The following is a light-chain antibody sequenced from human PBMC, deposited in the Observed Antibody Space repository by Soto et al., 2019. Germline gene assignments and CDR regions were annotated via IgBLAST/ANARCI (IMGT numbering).Light chain of an antibody. CDR2: GAS. CDR3: QQYGSSIT. J-gene: IGKJ5*01. Sequence: EIVLTQSPGTLSLSPGEGAILSCRASHIINNNYLAWYQQKPGQAPRLLTYGASSRATGIPDRFSGGGSGTAFTLTVTRLEPEDFAVYYCQQYGSSITFGQGTRLEIK. V-gene: IGKV3-20*01. CDR1: HIINNNY.